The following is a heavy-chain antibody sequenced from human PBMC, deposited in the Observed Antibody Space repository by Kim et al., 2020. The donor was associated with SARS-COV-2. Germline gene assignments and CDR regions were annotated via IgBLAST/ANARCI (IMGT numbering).Heavy chain of an antibody. Sequence: SETLSLTCAVYGGSFSGYYWSWIRQPPGKGLEWIGEINHSGSTNYNPSLKSRVTISVDTSKNQFSLKLSSVTAADTAVYYCGIRGDYWGQGTLVTVSS. CDR1: GGSFSGYY. V-gene: IGHV4-34*01. J-gene: IGHJ4*02. CDR2: INHSGST. CDR3: GIRGDY.